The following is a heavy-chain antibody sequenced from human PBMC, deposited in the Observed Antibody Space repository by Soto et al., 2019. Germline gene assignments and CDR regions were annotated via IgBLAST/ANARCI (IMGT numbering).Heavy chain of an antibody. CDR2: IYYSGST. Sequence: LSLTCTVSGGSISSYYWSWIRQPPGKGLEWIGYIYYSGSTNYNPSLKSRVTISVDTSKNQFSLKLSSVTAADTAVYYCARVVGAFDIWGQGTMVTVSS. V-gene: IGHV4-59*01. J-gene: IGHJ3*02. CDR1: GGSISSYY. D-gene: IGHD2-2*01. CDR3: ARVVGAFDI.